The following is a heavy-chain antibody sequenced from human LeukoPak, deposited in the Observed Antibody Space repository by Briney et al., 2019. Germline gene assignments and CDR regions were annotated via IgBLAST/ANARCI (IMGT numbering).Heavy chain of an antibody. CDR2: ISGSDGST. CDR1: GFTFSDYA. V-gene: IGHV3-23*01. J-gene: IGHJ5*02. CDR3: AKDGYDFWSAYQIDL. Sequence: PGGSLRLSCAASGFTFSDYAMTWVRQAPGKRLEWVSAISGSDGSTYYSDSVTGRFTISRYNSKNTLFLQMTSLRTDDTAVYYCAKDGYDFWSAYQIDLWVQGTLVTVSS. D-gene: IGHD3-3*01.